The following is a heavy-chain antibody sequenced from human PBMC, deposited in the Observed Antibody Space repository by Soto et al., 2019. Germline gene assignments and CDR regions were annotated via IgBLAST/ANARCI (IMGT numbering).Heavy chain of an antibody. V-gene: IGHV3-13*01. CDR2: IGTAGDT. CDR1: GFTFSSYA. D-gene: IGHD5-12*01. J-gene: IGHJ3*02. CDR3: ARATSFYRDGYFNAFDI. Sequence: LRLSCAASGFTFSSYAMSWVRQAPGKGLEWVSAIGTAGDTYYPGSVKGRFTISRENAKNSLYLQMNSLRAGDTAVYYCARATSFYRDGYFNAFDIWGQGTMVTIS.